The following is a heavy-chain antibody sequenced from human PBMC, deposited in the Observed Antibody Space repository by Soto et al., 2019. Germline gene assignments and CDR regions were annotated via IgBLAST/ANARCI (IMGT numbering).Heavy chain of an antibody. V-gene: IGHV4-59*08. CDR3: ARQTYQLPIDY. Sequence: PSETLSLTCTVSGGSISSYYWSWIRQPPGKGLEWIGYIYYSGSTNYNPSLKSRFTLSLDTSKNQFSLKLSSVTAADTAVYYCARQTYQLPIDYWGQGTLVTVSS. J-gene: IGHJ4*02. CDR1: GGSISSYY. D-gene: IGHD2-2*01. CDR2: IYYSGST.